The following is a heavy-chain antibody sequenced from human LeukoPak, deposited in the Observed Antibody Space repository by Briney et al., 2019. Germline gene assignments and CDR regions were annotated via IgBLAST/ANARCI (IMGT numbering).Heavy chain of an antibody. CDR2: ISAYNGNT. D-gene: IGHD1-14*01. CDR3: ARGAGTGVYYYYMDV. V-gene: IGHV1-18*01. CDR1: GYTFTSYG. J-gene: IGHJ6*03. Sequence: ASVKVSCKASGYTFTSYGISWVRQAPGQGLEWTGWISAYNGNTNYAQKLQGRVTMTTDTSTSTAYMELRSLRSDDTAVYYCARGAGTGVYYYYMDVWGKGTTVTVSS.